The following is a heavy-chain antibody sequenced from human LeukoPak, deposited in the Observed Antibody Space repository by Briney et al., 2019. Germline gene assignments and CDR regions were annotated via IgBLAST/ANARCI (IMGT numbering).Heavy chain of an antibody. CDR3: AVPAATNHNNAFDI. Sequence: SETLSLTCVVYGGSFSGYYWSWIRQPPGKGLEWIGEINHSGSTNYNPSLKSRVTISVDTSKNQFSLKLSSVTAADTAVYYCAVPAATNHNNAFDIWGQGTMVTVSS. J-gene: IGHJ3*02. D-gene: IGHD2-2*01. CDR1: GGSFSGYY. V-gene: IGHV4-34*01. CDR2: INHSGST.